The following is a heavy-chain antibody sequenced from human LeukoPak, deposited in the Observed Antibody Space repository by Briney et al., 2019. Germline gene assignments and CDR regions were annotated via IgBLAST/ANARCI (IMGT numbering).Heavy chain of an antibody. CDR1: GGSFSDYY. J-gene: IGHJ4*02. CDR2: INHSGST. CDR3: ARVDYYDSSGYYYHDY. Sequence: SETLSLTCAVYGGSFSDYYWNWIRQPPGKGLEWIGEINHSGSTNYNPSLKSRVTISVDTSKNQFSLKLSSVTAADTAVYYCARVDYYDSSGYYYHDYWGQGTLVTVSS. D-gene: IGHD3-22*01. V-gene: IGHV4-34*01.